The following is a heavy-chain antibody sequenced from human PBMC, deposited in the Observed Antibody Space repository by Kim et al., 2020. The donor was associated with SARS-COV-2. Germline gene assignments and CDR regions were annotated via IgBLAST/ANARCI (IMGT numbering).Heavy chain of an antibody. J-gene: IGHJ6*02. CDR3: ARDARYFGWDGMDV. V-gene: IGHV3-33*05. CDR1: GFTFSSYG. Sequence: GGSLRLSCAASGFTFSSYGMHWVRQAPGKGLEWVAVISYDGSNKYYADSVKGRFTISRDNSKNTLYLQMNSLRAEDTAVYYCARDARYFGWDGMDVWGQGTTVTVSS. CDR2: ISYDGSNK. D-gene: IGHD3-9*01.